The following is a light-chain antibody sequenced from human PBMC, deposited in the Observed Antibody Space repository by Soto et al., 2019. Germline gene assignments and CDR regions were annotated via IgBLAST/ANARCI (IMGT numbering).Light chain of an antibody. Sequence: DIQMTQSPSTLSASIGDRVTITCRASQSISSWLAWYQQKPGKAPKLLIYMASNLQTGVPSWFSGSGSGTEFTLTISSLQPDDFAIYYCQHYNDYSRIFGQGTKVEIK. CDR2: MAS. J-gene: IGKJ1*01. CDR3: QHYNDYSRI. CDR1: QSISSW. V-gene: IGKV1-5*03.